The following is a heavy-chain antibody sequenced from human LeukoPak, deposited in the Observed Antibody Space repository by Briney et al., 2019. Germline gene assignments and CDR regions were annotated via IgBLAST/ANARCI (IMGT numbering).Heavy chain of an antibody. CDR3: ARCSAAARTNWFDP. V-gene: IGHV1-2*02. CDR2: INPNSGGT. CDR1: GYTFTGYY. J-gene: IGHJ5*02. D-gene: IGHD6-13*01. Sequence: ASVKVSCKASGYTFTGYYMHWVRQAPGQGLEWMGWINPNSGGTNYAQKFQGRVTMTRDTSISTAYMELSRLRSEDTAVYYCARCSAAARTNWFDPWGQGTLVTVSS.